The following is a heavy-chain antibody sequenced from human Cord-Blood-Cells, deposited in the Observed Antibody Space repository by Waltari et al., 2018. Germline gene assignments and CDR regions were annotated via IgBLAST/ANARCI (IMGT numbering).Heavy chain of an antibody. J-gene: IGHJ3*02. V-gene: IGHV3-53*04. CDR3: AGIAAAGNDAFDI. D-gene: IGHD6-13*01. CDR2: IYSGGST. Sequence: EVQLVASGGGLVQPGGSLRLPWAASWFIVSRHYFSWVRQAPGKGLEWVSVIYSGGSTYYADSVKGRFTISRHNSKNTLYLQMNSLRAEDTAVYYCAGIAAAGNDAFDIWGQGTMVTVSS. CDR1: WFIVSRHY.